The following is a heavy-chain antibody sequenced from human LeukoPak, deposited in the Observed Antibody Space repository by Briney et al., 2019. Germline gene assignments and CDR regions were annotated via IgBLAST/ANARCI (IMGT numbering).Heavy chain of an antibody. Sequence: GGSLRLSCAASGFTFSSYSMNWVRQAPGKGLEWVSSISSSSSYIYYADSVKGRFTISRDNAKDSLYLQMNSLRAENTAVYYCARALQHYYDSSGTLLGGFDYWGQGTLVTVSS. CDR3: ARALQHYYDSSGTLLGGFDY. D-gene: IGHD3-22*01. CDR1: GFTFSSYS. CDR2: ISSSSSYI. V-gene: IGHV3-21*01. J-gene: IGHJ4*02.